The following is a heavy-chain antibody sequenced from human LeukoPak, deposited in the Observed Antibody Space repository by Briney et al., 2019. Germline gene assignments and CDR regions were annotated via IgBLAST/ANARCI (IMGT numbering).Heavy chain of an antibody. CDR2: IWYDGSNK. CDR3: ARDDSVAAAVDYYYYGMDV. D-gene: IGHD6-13*01. Sequence: SGGSLRLSCAASGFTFSSYGMHGVRQAPGKGLEWVAAIWYDGSNKYYADSVKGRFTISRDNSKNTLYLQMNSLRAEDTAVYYCARDDSVAAAVDYYYYGMDVWGQGTTVTVSS. CDR1: GFTFSSYG. J-gene: IGHJ6*02. V-gene: IGHV3-33*01.